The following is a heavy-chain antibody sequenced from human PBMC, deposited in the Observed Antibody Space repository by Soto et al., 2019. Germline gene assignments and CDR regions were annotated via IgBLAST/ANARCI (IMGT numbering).Heavy chain of an antibody. V-gene: IGHV3-64D*08. CDR3: VKDANSFINTLAASISDY. Sequence: GGSLRLSCSASGFTFSMHAMHWVRQTPGKALEYVSAISRDGRSTFYADSVKGRFTISRDNSKNTLYLRMNSLRSDDTAVYYFVKDANSFINTLAASISDYWGQGTLVTVSS. J-gene: IGHJ4*02. D-gene: IGHD6-13*01. CDR1: GFTFSMHA. CDR2: ISRDGRST.